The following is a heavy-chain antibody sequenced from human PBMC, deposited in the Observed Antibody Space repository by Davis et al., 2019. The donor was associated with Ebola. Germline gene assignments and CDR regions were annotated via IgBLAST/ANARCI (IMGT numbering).Heavy chain of an antibody. CDR3: ARGADFWSGYSAADAFDI. D-gene: IGHD3-3*01. CDR1: GFTFSSYA. Sequence: GGSLRLSCAASGFTFSSYAMSWVRQAPGKGLEWVSAIGTAGDTYYPGSVKGRFTISRENAKNSLYLQMNSLRAGDTAVYYCARGADFWSGYSAADAFDIWGQGTMVTVSS. V-gene: IGHV3-13*01. J-gene: IGHJ3*02. CDR2: IGTAGDT.